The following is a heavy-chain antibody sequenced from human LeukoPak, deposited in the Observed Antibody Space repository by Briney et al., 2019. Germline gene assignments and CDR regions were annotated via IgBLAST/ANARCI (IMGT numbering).Heavy chain of an antibody. CDR3: ARHPGISAGATRFDY. Sequence: RAGGSLRLSGTASEFNFDDYGMSWVRQAPGKGLAWVSSLSWNGGSTGYAVSLRGRFTISRDNAKNSLYLQMNSLRDEDTAFYYCARHPGISAGATRFDYWGQGTLVTVSS. J-gene: IGHJ4*02. CDR2: LSWNGGST. CDR1: EFNFDDYG. D-gene: IGHD6-13*01. V-gene: IGHV3-20*04.